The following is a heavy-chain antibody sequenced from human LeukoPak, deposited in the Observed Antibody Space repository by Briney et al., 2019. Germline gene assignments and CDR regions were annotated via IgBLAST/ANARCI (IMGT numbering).Heavy chain of an antibody. CDR2: ISSGSSYI. V-gene: IGHV3-21*01. Sequence: GGSLRLSCAASGFTFSSYNMNWVRQAPGKGLEWVSSISSGSSYIYYADSLKGRFTISRDNAKNSLYLQMNSLRAEDTAVYYCARGSSWSIYYFDYWGQGILVTVSS. CDR3: ARGSSWSIYYFDY. CDR1: GFTFSSYN. J-gene: IGHJ4*02. D-gene: IGHD6-13*01.